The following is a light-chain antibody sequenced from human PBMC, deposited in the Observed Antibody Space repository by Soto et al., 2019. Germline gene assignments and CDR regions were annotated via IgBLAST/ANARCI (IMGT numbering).Light chain of an antibody. CDR3: AAWDDSLNDVV. V-gene: IGLV1-44*01. Sequence: QSVLTQPPSASGTPGQRVTISCSGSSSNIGSNTVNWYQQLPGTAPKLLIYTNSQRPSGVPDRFSGSKSGTSASLAISGLQSEDEADYYCAAWDDSLNDVVFGGGTKVTVL. CDR1: SSNIGSNT. CDR2: TNS. J-gene: IGLJ2*01.